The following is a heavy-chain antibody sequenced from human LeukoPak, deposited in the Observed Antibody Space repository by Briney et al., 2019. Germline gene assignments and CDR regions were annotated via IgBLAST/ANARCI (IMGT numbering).Heavy chain of an antibody. D-gene: IGHD1-1*01. Sequence: SETLSLTCAVYGGSFSGYYWTLIRQTPGKGLEWIGEISHTGGTNYNPSLKSRITISVDSSKQQFSLKMTSVTAADTGVYYCARVPDITARPCDSWGPGTLVIVSS. CDR3: ARVPDITARPCDS. V-gene: IGHV4-34*01. CDR1: GGSFSGYY. CDR2: ISHTGGT. J-gene: IGHJ4*02.